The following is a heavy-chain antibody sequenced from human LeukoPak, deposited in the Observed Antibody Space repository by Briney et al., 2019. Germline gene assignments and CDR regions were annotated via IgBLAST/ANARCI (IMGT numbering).Heavy chain of an antibody. J-gene: IGHJ6*03. CDR2: ISYDGSNK. CDR3: AKDRGTHYYYYMDV. V-gene: IGHV3-30*18. CDR1: GFIFSSYG. D-gene: IGHD3-10*01. Sequence: GGSLRLSCAASGFIFSSYGMCWVRQAPGKGLEWVALISYDGSNKYYADSVKGRFTISRDNSKNTLYLQMNSPRAEDTAVYYCAKDRGTHYYYYMDVWGKGTTVTVSS.